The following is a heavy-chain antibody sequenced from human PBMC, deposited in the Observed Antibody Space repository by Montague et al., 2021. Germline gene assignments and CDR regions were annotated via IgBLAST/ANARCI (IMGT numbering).Heavy chain of an antibody. J-gene: IGHJ4*02. V-gene: IGHV3-9*01. CDR2: INGNSISI. Sequence: SLRLSCAASGFIFNNYVMNWVRQAPGKGLEWVSGINGNSISIDYADSVKGRFTISRDNAKNSLYLQMNSPRAEDTAFYYCVKDTRDYYPDFWGQGILVTVSS. D-gene: IGHD3-3*01. CDR1: GFIFNNYV. CDR3: VKDTRDYYPDF.